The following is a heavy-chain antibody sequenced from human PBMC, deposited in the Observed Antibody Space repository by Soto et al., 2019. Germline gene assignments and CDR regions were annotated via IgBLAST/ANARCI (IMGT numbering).Heavy chain of an antibody. Sequence: GGSLRLSCAASGFTFSDYYMSWIRQAPGKGLEWVSYISSSSSYTNYADSVKGRFTISRDNAKNSLYLQMNSLRAEDTAVYYCARVSIVVVPAAINYFDYWGQGTLVTVSS. D-gene: IGHD2-2*01. J-gene: IGHJ4*02. CDR2: ISSSSSYT. CDR1: GFTFSDYY. V-gene: IGHV3-11*06. CDR3: ARVSIVVVPAAINYFDY.